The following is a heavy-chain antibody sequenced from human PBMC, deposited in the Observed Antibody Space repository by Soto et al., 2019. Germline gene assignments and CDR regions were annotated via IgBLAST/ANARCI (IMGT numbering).Heavy chain of an antibody. J-gene: IGHJ4*02. D-gene: IGHD4-17*01. CDR1: GASIISTTKY. CDR3: ARQDHGDYEFFFDY. CDR2: ISSIGST. Sequence: SETLSLTCTVSGASIISTTKYWGWIRQPPGRGLEWIGTISSIGSTYYNPSLEGRVTISVDTSKDQFSLKVTSVTAADTGLYYCARQDHGDYEFFFDYWGQGTLVTVSS. V-gene: IGHV4-39*01.